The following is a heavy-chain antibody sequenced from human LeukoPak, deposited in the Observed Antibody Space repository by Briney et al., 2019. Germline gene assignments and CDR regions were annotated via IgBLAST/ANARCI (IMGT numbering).Heavy chain of an antibody. CDR2: FHYSGTT. Sequence: PSETLSLTCTVSGGSISSYYWSWIRQPPGKEQEWIGYFHYSGTTNYNPSLKSRVTISVDTSKNQFSLKLRFVTAADTAVYYCARTYSSGAFDIWGQGTMVTVSS. V-gene: IGHV4-59*08. J-gene: IGHJ3*02. D-gene: IGHD6-25*01. CDR1: GGSISSYY. CDR3: ARTYSSGAFDI.